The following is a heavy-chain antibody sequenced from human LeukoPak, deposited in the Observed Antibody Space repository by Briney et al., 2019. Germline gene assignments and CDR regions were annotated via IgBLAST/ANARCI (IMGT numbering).Heavy chain of an antibody. V-gene: IGHV3-7*01. D-gene: IGHD3-22*01. CDR2: INKNGSET. CDR1: GFTFSTYW. J-gene: IGHJ5*02. CDR3: ARKKYYYDTSTYGWFDP. Sequence: GGSLRLSCAASGFTFSTYWMTWVRQAPGKGLEWVANINKNGSETYYVDSVKGRFTISRDNAKNSLYLQMNSLRVEDTAVYYCARKKYYYDTSTYGWFDPWGQGISGTVSS.